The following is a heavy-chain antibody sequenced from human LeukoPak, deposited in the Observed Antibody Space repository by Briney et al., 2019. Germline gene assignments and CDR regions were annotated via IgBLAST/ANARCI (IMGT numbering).Heavy chain of an antibody. CDR3: AKGRDYYGSSGCFDY. D-gene: IGHD3-22*01. Sequence: PGGSLRLSCAASGFTFSSYAMSWVRQAPGKGLEWVSAISGSGGSTYYADSVKGRFTISRDNSKNTLYLQMSSLRAEDTAVYYCAKGRDYYGSSGCFDYWGQGTLVTVSS. CDR1: GFTFSSYA. V-gene: IGHV3-23*01. J-gene: IGHJ4*02. CDR2: ISGSGGST.